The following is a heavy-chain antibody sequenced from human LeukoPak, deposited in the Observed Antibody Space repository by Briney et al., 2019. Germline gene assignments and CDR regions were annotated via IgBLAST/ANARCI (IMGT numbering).Heavy chain of an antibody. CDR2: FDPEDGET. V-gene: IGHV1-24*01. J-gene: IGHJ4*02. CDR3: ATADYDYVRGSYRN. CDR1: GYTLTELS. D-gene: IGHD3-16*02. Sequence: ASVKVSCKVSGYTLTELSMHWVRQAPGKGLEWMGGFDPEDGETNYAQKFQGRVTMTEDTSTDTAYMELSSLRSEDTAVYYCATADYDYVRGSYRNWGQGTLVTVSS.